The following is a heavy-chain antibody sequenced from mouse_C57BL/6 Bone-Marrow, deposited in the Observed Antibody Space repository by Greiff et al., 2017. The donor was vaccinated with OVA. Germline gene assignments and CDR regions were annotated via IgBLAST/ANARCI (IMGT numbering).Heavy chain of an antibody. Sequence: QVQLQQPGAELVKPGASVKLSCKASGYTFTSYWMQWVKQRPGQGLEWIGEIDPSDGYTNYNQKFKGKAPLPVETSSSTAYMQLSSVTAEDAAVYDWAREYVYVDDRGKGTTLTVA. CDR1: GYTFTSYW. CDR2: IDPSDGYT. J-gene: IGHJ2*01. V-gene: IGHV1-50*01. CDR3: AREYVYVDD. D-gene: IGHD5-1*01.